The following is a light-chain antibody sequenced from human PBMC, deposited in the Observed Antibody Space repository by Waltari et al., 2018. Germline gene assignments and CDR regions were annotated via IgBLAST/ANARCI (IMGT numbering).Light chain of an antibody. CDR1: QSLLHGSGNTF. Sequence: IVMTQSPLSLSVTPGEPASISCRSSQSLLHGSGNTFLDWYLQKPGQSPQLLIYLVSNRASGVPDRVSGSGSGTDFTLKISRVEAEDVGVYFCMQARQTPWTFGQGTKVEIK. CDR3: MQARQTPWT. J-gene: IGKJ1*01. V-gene: IGKV2-28*01. CDR2: LVS.